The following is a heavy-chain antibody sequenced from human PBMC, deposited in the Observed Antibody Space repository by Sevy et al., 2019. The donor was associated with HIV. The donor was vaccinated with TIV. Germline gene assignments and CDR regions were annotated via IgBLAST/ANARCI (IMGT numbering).Heavy chain of an antibody. Sequence: GGSLRLSCAASGFTFSSHGMHWVRQAPGKGLEWVAVISYDGSNKYYVDSVRGRFTISRDSSKNTLYLQMNSLRPEDTAVYYCARDLEVYGGWEQTSQGMDVWGQGTTVTVSS. J-gene: IGHJ6*02. CDR3: ARDLEVYGGWEQTSQGMDV. CDR1: GFTFSSHG. CDR2: ISYDGSNK. V-gene: IGHV3-30*19. D-gene: IGHD1-26*01.